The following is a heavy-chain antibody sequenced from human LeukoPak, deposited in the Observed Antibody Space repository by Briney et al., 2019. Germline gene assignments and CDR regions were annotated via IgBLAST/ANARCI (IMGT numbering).Heavy chain of an antibody. D-gene: IGHD1-26*01. CDR3: TSDEGEDTSY. J-gene: IGHJ4*02. CDR1: GFIFGDYA. CDR2: IRSKACGGTA. Sequence: GGSLRLSCTGSGFIFGDYAMNWVRQAPGKGLEWVGVIRSKACGGTAEYAASVKGRFTISRDDSKSIAYLQMSSLKTEDTAVYYCTSDEGEDTSYWGQGTLVTVSS. V-gene: IGHV3-49*04.